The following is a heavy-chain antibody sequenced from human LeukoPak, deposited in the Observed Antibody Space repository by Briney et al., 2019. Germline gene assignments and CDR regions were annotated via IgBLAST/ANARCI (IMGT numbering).Heavy chain of an antibody. Sequence: GGSLRLSCAASGFIFSDYYMSWIRQAPGKGLEWVSYISSSGSTIYYTDSVKGRFTISRDNAKDSLYLQMNSLRAEDTAVYYCARDPGSGYEEHFDYWGQGTLVTVSS. V-gene: IGHV3-11*01. D-gene: IGHD5-12*01. CDR1: GFIFSDYY. J-gene: IGHJ4*02. CDR2: ISSSGSTI. CDR3: ARDPGSGYEEHFDY.